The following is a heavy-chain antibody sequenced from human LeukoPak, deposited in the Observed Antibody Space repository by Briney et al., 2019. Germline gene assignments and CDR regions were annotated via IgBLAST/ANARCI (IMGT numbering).Heavy chain of an antibody. D-gene: IGHD2-21*01. J-gene: IGHJ4*02. CDR1: GFTFSSYG. CDR3: AKDEYHGGEKFDY. CDR2: IWYDGSNK. Sequence: AGGSLRLSCAASGFTFSSYGMHWVRQAPGKGLEWVAVIWYDGSNKYYADSVKVRFTISRDNSKNTLYLQMNSLRAEDTAVYYCAKDEYHGGEKFDYWGQGTLVTVSS. V-gene: IGHV3-33*06.